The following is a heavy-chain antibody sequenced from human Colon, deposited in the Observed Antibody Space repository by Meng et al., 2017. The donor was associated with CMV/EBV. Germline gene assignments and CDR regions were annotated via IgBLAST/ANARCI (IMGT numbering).Heavy chain of an antibody. CDR2: FYWNDDQ. J-gene: IGHJ5*02. D-gene: IGHD3-3*01. CDR3: AHRRTIFGGFDP. V-gene: IGHV2-5*01. Sequence: SGPTLVKPTQTLTLTCTFLGFFLNTSTVAVGWFRQPPGKALEWLALFYWNDDQRYSPSLRNRLTLTRDTSKNQLVLTMTDMDPVDTATYFCAHRRTIFGGFDPWGQGSLVTVSS. CDR1: GFFLNTSTVA.